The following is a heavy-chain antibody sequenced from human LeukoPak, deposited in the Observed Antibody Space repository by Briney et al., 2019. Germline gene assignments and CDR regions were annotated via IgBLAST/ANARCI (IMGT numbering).Heavy chain of an antibody. Sequence: SETLSLTCTVSGGSISGYYWSWIRQPPGKGLEWIGYIYYSGSTTYNPSLKSRVTISVDTSKNQFSLKLSSVTAADTAVYYCARGAKTVITTGWFDPWGRGTLVTVSS. V-gene: IGHV4-59*01. J-gene: IGHJ5*02. CDR1: GGSISGYY. CDR3: ARGAKTVITTGWFDP. D-gene: IGHD3-22*01. CDR2: IYYSGST.